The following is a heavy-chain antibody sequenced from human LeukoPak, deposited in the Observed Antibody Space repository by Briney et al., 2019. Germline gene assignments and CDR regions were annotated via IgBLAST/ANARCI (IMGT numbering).Heavy chain of an antibody. V-gene: IGHV1-2*02. CDR2: INPNSGGT. CDR1: GYTFTGYY. Sequence: ASVKVSCKASGYTFTGYYMHWVRQAPGQGLEWMGWINPNSGGTSYAQKFQGRVTMTRDTSISTAYMELSRLRSDDTAVYYCARDRDIAVAGIDYWGQGTLVTVSS. J-gene: IGHJ4*02. CDR3: ARDRDIAVAGIDY. D-gene: IGHD6-19*01.